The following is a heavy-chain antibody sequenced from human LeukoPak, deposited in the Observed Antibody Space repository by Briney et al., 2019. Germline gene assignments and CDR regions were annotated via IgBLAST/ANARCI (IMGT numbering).Heavy chain of an antibody. CDR3: ANPYPQGSFDY. CDR2: ISYDGSNK. J-gene: IGHJ4*02. CDR1: GFTFSSYG. Sequence: GRSLRLSCAASGFTFSSYGMHWVRQAPGKGLEWVAVISYDGSNKCYADSVKGRFTISRDNSKNTLYLQMNSLRAEDTAVYYCANPYPQGSFDYWGQGTLVTVSS. D-gene: IGHD2-2*02. V-gene: IGHV3-30*18.